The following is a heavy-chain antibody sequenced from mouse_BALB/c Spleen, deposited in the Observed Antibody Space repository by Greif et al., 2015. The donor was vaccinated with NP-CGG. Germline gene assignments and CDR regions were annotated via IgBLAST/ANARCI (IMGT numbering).Heavy chain of an antibody. V-gene: IGHV3-2*02. Sequence: EVKLMESGPGLVKPSQSLSLTCTVTGYSITSDYAWNWIRQFPGNKLEWMGYISYSGSTSYNPSLKSRISITRDTSKNQFFLQLNSVTTEDTATYYCARSDYGSSYNYFDYWGQGTTLTVSS. CDR3: ARSDYGSSYNYFDY. CDR2: ISYSGST. D-gene: IGHD1-1*01. J-gene: IGHJ2*01. CDR1: GYSITSDYA.